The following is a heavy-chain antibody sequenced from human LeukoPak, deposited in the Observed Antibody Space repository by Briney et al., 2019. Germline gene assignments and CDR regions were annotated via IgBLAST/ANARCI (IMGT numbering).Heavy chain of an antibody. D-gene: IGHD2-15*01. V-gene: IGHV5-51*01. CDR2: IYPGDSDT. CDR3: ARPQYCSGGSCYEFDY. J-gene: IGHJ4*02. CDR1: GYSFTSYW. Sequence: GESLKISCKGSGYSFTSYWIGRVRQMPGKGLEWMGIIYPGDSDTRYSPSFQGQDTISADKSISTAYLQWSSLKASDTAMYYCARPQYCSGGSCYEFDYWGQGTLVTVSS.